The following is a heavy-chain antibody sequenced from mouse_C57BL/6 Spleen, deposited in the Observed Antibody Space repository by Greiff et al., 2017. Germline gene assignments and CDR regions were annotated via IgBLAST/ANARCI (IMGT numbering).Heavy chain of an antibody. CDR1: GFTFSDYG. CDR2: ISSGSSTL. Sequence: EVKVVASVGCLVKPGGSLTLSCAASGFTFSDYGMHWVRQAPEKGLEWVAYISSGSSTLYYADTVKGRFTISRDNAKNTLFLQMTSLRSEDTAMYYCARRWLLRGYAMDYWGQGTSVTVSS. J-gene: IGHJ4*01. CDR3: ARRWLLRGYAMDY. D-gene: IGHD2-3*01. V-gene: IGHV5-17*01.